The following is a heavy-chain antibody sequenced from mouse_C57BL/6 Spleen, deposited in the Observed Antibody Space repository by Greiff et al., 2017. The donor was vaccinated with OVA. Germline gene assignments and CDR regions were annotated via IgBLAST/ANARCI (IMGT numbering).Heavy chain of an antibody. J-gene: IGHJ2*01. V-gene: IGHV1-69*01. CDR1: GYTFTSYW. CDR3: ARSRGIITTFDY. CDR2: IDPSDSYT. D-gene: IGHD1-1*01. Sequence: VQLQQPGAELVMPGASVKLSCKASGYTFTSYWMHWVKQRPGQGLEWIGEIDPSDSYTNYNQKFKGKSTLTVDKSSSTAYMQLSSLTSEDSAVYYCARSRGIITTFDYWGQGTTLTVSS.